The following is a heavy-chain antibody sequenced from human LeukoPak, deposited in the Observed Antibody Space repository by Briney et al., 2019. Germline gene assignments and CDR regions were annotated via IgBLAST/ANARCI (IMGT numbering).Heavy chain of an antibody. V-gene: IGHV3-23*01. CDR3: ARGRDGYNYPFDY. CDR1: GFTFSSYA. CDR2: ISGSGGST. Sequence: GGSLRLSCAASGFTFSSYAMSWVRQAPGKGLEWVSAISGSGGSTYYADSVKGRFTISRDNSKNTPYLQMNSLRAEDTAVYYCARGRDGYNYPFDYWGQGTLVTVSS. D-gene: IGHD5-24*01. J-gene: IGHJ4*02.